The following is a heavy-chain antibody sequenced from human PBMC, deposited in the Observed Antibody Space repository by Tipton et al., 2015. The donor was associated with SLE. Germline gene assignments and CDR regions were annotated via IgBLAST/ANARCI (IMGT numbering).Heavy chain of an antibody. CDR3: ARVRVLYGMDV. D-gene: IGHD3-10*01. J-gene: IGHJ6*02. V-gene: IGHV4-59*11. CDR2: IYYSGST. CDR1: GGSISSHY. Sequence: TLSLTCTVSGGSISSHYWGWIRQPPGKGLEWIGYIYYSGSTNYNPSLKSRVTISVDTSKNQFSLKLSSVTAADTAVYYCARVRVLYGMDVWGQGTTVTVSS.